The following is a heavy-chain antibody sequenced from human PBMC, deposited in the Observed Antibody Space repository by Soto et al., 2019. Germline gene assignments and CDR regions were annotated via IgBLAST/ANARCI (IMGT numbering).Heavy chain of an antibody. CDR2: ISGSGGNT. Sequence: EVQMWESGGGLVQPGESLRLSCAASGFTFSTYAMIWFRQAQGKGLEWVASISGSGGNTFYVDSVKGRFTTSRDNSKSQMYLPMNSRRAADTAVYYCAKYRRPASYCGRTSCYTRGQADFWGQGTLVTVSS. V-gene: IGHV3-23*01. CDR3: AKYRRPASYCGRTSCYTRGQADF. J-gene: IGHJ4*02. CDR1: GFTFSTYA. D-gene: IGHD2-2*02.